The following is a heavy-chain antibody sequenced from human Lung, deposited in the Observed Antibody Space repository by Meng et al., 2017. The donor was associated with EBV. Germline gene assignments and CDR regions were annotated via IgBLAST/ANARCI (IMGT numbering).Heavy chain of an antibody. V-gene: IGHV6-1*01. CDR3: ARGATSVFDL. CDR2: TYYRSKWYN. J-gene: IGHJ2*01. CDR1: GDRVSSSSAA. Sequence: QVQPQPSGPGRVKPAPPPPLPCVIPGDRVSSSSAAWTWIRQSPSRGLEWLGRTYYRSKWYNDYAVFVKSRITINPDTSKNQFSLQLNSVTPEDTAVYYCARGATSVFDLWGRGTLVTVSS.